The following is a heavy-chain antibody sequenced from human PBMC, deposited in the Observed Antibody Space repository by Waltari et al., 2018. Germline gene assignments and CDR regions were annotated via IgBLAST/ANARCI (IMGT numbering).Heavy chain of an antibody. D-gene: IGHD6-13*01. V-gene: IGHV3-73*01. J-gene: IGHJ4*02. CDR1: GFTFSGST. Sequence: EVQVVESGGGLVQPGGSVELACSTSGFTFSGSTIHWVRQTPGKGLEWIGRIRSKPNNYATRYTASVEGRFTISRDDSENTAYLQMSSLMTEDTAVYYCTGGAVTGTDFWGQGTLVTVSS. CDR3: TGGAVTGTDF. CDR2: IRSKPNNYAT.